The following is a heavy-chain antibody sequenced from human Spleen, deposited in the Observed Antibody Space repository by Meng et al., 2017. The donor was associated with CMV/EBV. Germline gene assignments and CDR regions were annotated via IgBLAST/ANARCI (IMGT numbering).Heavy chain of an antibody. CDR2: INPSGGST. J-gene: IGHJ6*02. CDR3: ARDQRATVVTPGYYGMDV. CDR1: TVTRYY. D-gene: IGHD4-23*01. Sequence: TVTRYYMHWVRQAPGQGLEWMGIINPSGGSTSYAQKFQGRVTMTRDTSTSTVYMELSSLRSEDTAVYYCARDQRATVVTPGYYGMDVWGQGTTVTVSS. V-gene: IGHV1-46*01.